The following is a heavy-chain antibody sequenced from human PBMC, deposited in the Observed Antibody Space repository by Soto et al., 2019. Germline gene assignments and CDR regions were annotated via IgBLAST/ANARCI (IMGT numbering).Heavy chain of an antibody. D-gene: IGHD2-2*01. CDR1: GGSISSGGSY. CDR3: ASGHCSSSSCSYLDL. CDR2: IYYSGTT. J-gene: IGHJ2*01. V-gene: IGHV4-31*03. Sequence: QVQLQESGPGLVKPSQTLSLTCTVSGGSISSGGSYWSWIRQSPGKVLEWIGYIYYSGTTYYNPSLKSRVSISLDTSKNQFSLKLSSVTAADTAIYYCASGHCSSSSCSYLDLWGRGTLVTVSS.